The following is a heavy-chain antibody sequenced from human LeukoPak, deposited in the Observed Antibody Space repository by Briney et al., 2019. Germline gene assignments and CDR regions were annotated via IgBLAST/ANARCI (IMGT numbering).Heavy chain of an antibody. Sequence: ASVKVSCKASGYTFTGYYMNWVRQAPGQGLEWMGWINPNSGGTNYAQKFQGRVTMTRDTSISTAYMELSRLRSDDTAVYYCATREGDYYDSSGYDYWGQGTLVTVSS. D-gene: IGHD3-22*01. CDR2: INPNSGGT. CDR1: GYTFTGYY. J-gene: IGHJ4*02. V-gene: IGHV1-2*02. CDR3: ATREGDYYDSSGYDY.